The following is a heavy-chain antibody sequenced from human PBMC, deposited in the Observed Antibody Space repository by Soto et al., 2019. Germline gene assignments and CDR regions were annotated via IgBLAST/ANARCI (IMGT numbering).Heavy chain of an antibody. CDR2: IIPIFGTA. D-gene: IGHD6-19*01. V-gene: IGHV1-69*13. CDR1: GGTFSSYA. Sequence: ASVKVSCKASGGTFSSYAISWLRQAPGQGLEWMGGIIPIFGTANYAQKFQGRVTITADESTSTAYMELSSLRSEDTAVYYCARGRRGVAVAPASYYYYGMDVWGQGTTVTVSS. CDR3: ARGRRGVAVAPASYYYYGMDV. J-gene: IGHJ6*02.